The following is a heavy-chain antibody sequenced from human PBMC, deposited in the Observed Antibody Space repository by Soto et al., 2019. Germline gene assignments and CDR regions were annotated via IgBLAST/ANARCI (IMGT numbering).Heavy chain of an antibody. D-gene: IGHD5-12*01. CDR3: ARGYLRGYSGYVKNWFDP. V-gene: IGHV4-34*01. CDR2: INHSGST. J-gene: IGHJ5*02. Sequence: SETLSLTCAVYGGSFSGYYWSWIRQPPGQGLEWIGEINHSGSTNYNPSLKSRVTISVDTSKNQFSLKLSSVTAADTAVYYCARGYLRGYSGYVKNWFDPWGQGTLVTVS. CDR1: GGSFSGYY.